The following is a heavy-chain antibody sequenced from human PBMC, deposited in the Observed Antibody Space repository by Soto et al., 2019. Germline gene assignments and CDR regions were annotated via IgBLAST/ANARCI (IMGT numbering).Heavy chain of an antibody. D-gene: IGHD3-3*01. V-gene: IGHV1-18*01. Sequence: ASVKVSCKASGYTFTSYGISWVRQAPGQGLEWMGWISAYNGNTNYAQKLQGRVTMTTDTSTSTAYMELRSLRSDDTAVYYCAREHAEWLSLYYYYMDVWAKGTTVTVSS. J-gene: IGHJ6*03. CDR2: ISAYNGNT. CDR3: AREHAEWLSLYYYYMDV. CDR1: GYTFTSYG.